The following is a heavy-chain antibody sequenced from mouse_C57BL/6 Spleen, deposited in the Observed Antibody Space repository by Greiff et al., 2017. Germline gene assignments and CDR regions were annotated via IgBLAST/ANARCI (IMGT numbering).Heavy chain of an antibody. CDR1: GYTFTNYP. V-gene: IGHV1-47*01. J-gene: IGHJ2*01. CDR3: ASNYNSNSYYFDY. Sequence: VQLQQSGAELVKPGASVKMSCKASGYTFTNYPIDWMKQNHGKSLEWIGNFHPYNDDTKYNEKFKGKATLTVEKSTRTVYLELSRLTSDDSAVYYCASNYNSNSYYFDYWGKGTTLTVSS. D-gene: IGHD1-1*01. CDR2: FHPYNDDT.